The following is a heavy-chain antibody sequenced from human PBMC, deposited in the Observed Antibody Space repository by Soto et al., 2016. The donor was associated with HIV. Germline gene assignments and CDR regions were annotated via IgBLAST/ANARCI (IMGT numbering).Heavy chain of an antibody. J-gene: IGHJ3*02. CDR1: GYTFTGYY. Sequence: QVQLVQSGAEVKKPGASVKVSCKASGYTFTGYYMHWVRQAPGQGLEWMGWINPNNDGTNYAQKFQGRVTMTRDTSISTAYMELSSLRSDDTAVYYCARVGAGDSFDWEAFDIWGQGTMVTVSS. CDR2: INPNNDGT. CDR3: ARVGAGDSFDWEAFDI. D-gene: IGHD3-9*01. V-gene: IGHV1-2*02.